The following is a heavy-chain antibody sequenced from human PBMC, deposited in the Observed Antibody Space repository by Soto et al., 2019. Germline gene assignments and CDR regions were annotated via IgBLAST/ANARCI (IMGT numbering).Heavy chain of an antibody. D-gene: IGHD3-16*02. V-gene: IGHV1-18*01. J-gene: IGHJ3*02. CDR3: AKYYIWGSYRSFNAFDI. Sequence: ASVKVSCKASGYTFTSYGISWVRQAPGQGLEWMGWISAYNGNTNYAQKLQGRVTMTTDTSTSTAYMELRSLRSDDTAVYYCAKYYIWGSYRSFNAFDIWGQGTMVT. CDR1: GYTFTSYG. CDR2: ISAYNGNT.